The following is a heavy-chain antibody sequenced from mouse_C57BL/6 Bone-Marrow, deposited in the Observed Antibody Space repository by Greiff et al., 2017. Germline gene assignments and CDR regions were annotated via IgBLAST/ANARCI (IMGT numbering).Heavy chain of an antibody. CDR1: GYTFTDYY. J-gene: IGHJ3*01. CDR2: INPNNGGT. D-gene: IGHD2-2*01. V-gene: IGHV1-26*01. Sequence: VQLQQSGPELVKPGASVKISCKASGYTFTDYYMNRVKQSHGKRLEWIGDINPNNGGTSYNQKFKGKATLTVDKYSSTAYMELRILTSEDSAVYYCARGGVSTMVTTTPFAYWCQGTLFTVSA. CDR3: ARGGVSTMVTTTPFAY.